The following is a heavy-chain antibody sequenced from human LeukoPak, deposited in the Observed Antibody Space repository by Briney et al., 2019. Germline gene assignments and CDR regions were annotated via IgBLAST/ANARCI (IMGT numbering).Heavy chain of an antibody. Sequence: RWGSVKVSCKASGYTFTSYAMHWVRQAPGQGLEWVGWINAGNGNTKYSQTFQGRATITRDTSASTAYMELSSLRAEDTAVYYCAREPPDSQWPGTGYFQHWGQGTLATVSS. D-gene: IGHD3/OR15-3a*01. CDR3: AREPPDSQWPGTGYFQH. V-gene: IGHV1-3*01. J-gene: IGHJ1*01. CDR2: INAGNGNT. CDR1: GYTFTSYA.